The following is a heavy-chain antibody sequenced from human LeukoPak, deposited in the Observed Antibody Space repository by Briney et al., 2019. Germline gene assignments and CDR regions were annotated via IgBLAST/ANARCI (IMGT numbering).Heavy chain of an antibody. CDR1: GFTFNSYA. V-gene: IGHV3-30-3*01. J-gene: IGHJ4*02. CDR2: ISYDGSKK. D-gene: IGHD1-26*01. Sequence: GGSLRLSCAASGFTFNSYAFHWVCQAPGKGLEWVAVISYDGSKKYYADSVKGRLTISRDNSKNTLYLQMNSLRAEDTAVYYCARDLTGSYTFDLWGQGTLVTVSS. CDR3: ARDLTGSYTFDL.